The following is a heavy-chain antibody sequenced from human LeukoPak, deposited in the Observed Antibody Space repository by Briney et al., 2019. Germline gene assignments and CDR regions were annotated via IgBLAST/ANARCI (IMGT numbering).Heavy chain of an antibody. CDR2: IYYSGST. J-gene: IGHJ6*03. V-gene: IGHV4-59*01. CDR1: GGSISSYY. CDR3: ARTRYYYYYMDV. Sequence: SETLSLTCTVSGGSISSYYWSWIRQPPGKGLEWIGYIYYSGSTNYNPSLKSRVTISVDTSKNQFSLKLSSVTAADTAVYYCARTRYYYYYMDVRGKGTTVTISS.